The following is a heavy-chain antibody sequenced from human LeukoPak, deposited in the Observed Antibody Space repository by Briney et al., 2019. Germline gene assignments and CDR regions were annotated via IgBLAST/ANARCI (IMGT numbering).Heavy chain of an antibody. Sequence: SVKVSXKASGGTFSSYAISWVRQAPGQGLERMGGIIPIFGTANYAQKFQGRVTITADESTSTAYMELSSLRSEDTAVYYCAAPPGVDYYYMDVWGKGTTVTVSS. CDR3: AAPPGVDYYYMDV. CDR2: IIPIFGTA. V-gene: IGHV1-69*01. J-gene: IGHJ6*03. D-gene: IGHD2-15*01. CDR1: GGTFSSYA.